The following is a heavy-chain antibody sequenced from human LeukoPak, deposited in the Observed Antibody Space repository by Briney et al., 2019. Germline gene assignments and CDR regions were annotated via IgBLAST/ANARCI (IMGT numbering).Heavy chain of an antibody. CDR3: TTDRPGYCSSTSCPDY. CDR2: IKSKTDGGTT. D-gene: IGHD2-2*01. V-gene: IGHV3-15*01. CDR1: GFTFSSAW. J-gene: IGHJ4*02. Sequence: PGGSLRLSCAASGFTFSSAWMSWVRQAPGKGLEWVGRIKSKTDGGTTDYAAPVKGRFTISRDDSKNTLYLQMNSLKTEDTAVYYCTTDRPGYCSSTSCPDYWGQGTLVTVSS.